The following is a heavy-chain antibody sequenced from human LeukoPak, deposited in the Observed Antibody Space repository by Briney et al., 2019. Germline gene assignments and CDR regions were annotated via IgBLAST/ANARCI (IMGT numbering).Heavy chain of an antibody. J-gene: IGHJ4*02. CDR3: AKDRAVGFLTGYFAYDY. D-gene: IGHD3-9*01. CDR2: ISGSGGST. V-gene: IGHV3-23*01. CDR1: GFTFSSYA. Sequence: GGSLRLSCAASGFTFSSYAMSWVRQAPGKGLEWVSAISGSGGSTYYADSVKGRFTISRDNSKNTLYLQMNSLRAEDTAVYYCAKDRAVGFLTGYFAYDYWGQGTLVTVSS.